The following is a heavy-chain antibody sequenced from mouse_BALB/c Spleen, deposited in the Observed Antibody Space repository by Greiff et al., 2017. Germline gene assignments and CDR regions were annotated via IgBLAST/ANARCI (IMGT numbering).Heavy chain of an antibody. CDR2: ISTYYGDA. CDR3: ARKNYGDAMDY. D-gene: IGHD1-2*01. Sequence: VQLQQSGAELVRPGVSVKISCKGSGYTFTDYAMHWVKQSHAKSLEWIGVISTYYGDASYNQKFKGKATMTVDKSSSTAYMELARLTSEDSAIYYCARKNYGDAMDYWGQGTSGTVSS. V-gene: IGHV1S137*01. CDR1: GYTFTDYA. J-gene: IGHJ4*01.